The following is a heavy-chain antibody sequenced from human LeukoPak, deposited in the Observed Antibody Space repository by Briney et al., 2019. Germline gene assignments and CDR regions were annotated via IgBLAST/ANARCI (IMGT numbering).Heavy chain of an antibody. CDR1: GYTLTGYY. CDR3: ARDRGSSWYDWFDP. D-gene: IGHD6-13*01. Sequence: ASVKVSCKASGYTLTGYYMHWLRQAPGQGLEWMGWINPNSGGTNYAQKFQGRVTMTRDTSISTAYMELSRLRSDDTAVYYCARDRGSSWYDWFDPWGQGTLVTVSS. J-gene: IGHJ5*02. CDR2: INPNSGGT. V-gene: IGHV1-2*02.